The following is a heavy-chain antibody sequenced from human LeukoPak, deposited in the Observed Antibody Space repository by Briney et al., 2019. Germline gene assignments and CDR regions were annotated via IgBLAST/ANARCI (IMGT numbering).Heavy chain of an antibody. CDR2: INPNSGGT. J-gene: IGHJ5*02. V-gene: IGHV1-2*02. Sequence: ASVKVSCKASGYTFTGYYMHWVRQAPGQGLEWMGWINPNSGGTNYAQKFQGGVTTTRDTSISTAYMELSRLRSDDTAVYYCARGWSITMVRGVENWFDPWGQGTLVTVSS. D-gene: IGHD3-10*01. CDR1: GYTFTGYY. CDR3: ARGWSITMVRGVENWFDP.